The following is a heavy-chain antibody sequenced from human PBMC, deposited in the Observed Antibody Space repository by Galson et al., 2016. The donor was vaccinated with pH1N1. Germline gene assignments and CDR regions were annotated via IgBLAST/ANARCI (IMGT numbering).Heavy chain of an antibody. CDR2: ISSSSSYI. J-gene: IGHJ6*02. D-gene: IGHD4-17*01. CDR1: GFTFSSYT. CDR3: AREGRSDYGDYDGNYYGMDV. V-gene: IGHV3-21*01. Sequence: SLRLSCAASGFTFSSYTMNWVRQAPGKGLEWVSSISSSSSYIYYADSVKGRFTISRGNAKNSLYLQMNSLRAEDTAVYYCAREGRSDYGDYDGNYYGMDVWGQGTTVTVSS.